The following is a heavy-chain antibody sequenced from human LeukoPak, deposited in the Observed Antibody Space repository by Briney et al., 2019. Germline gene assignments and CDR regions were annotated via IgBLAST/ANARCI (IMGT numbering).Heavy chain of an antibody. J-gene: IGHJ4*02. Sequence: GGSLRLSCAASGFTFSSYGMHWVRQAPGEGLEWVAVISYDGSNKYYADSVKGRFTISRDNSKNTLYLQMNSLRAEDTAVYYCAKDRIAAAGDIDYWGQGTLVTVSS. D-gene: IGHD6-13*01. CDR3: AKDRIAAAGDIDY. CDR2: ISYDGSNK. CDR1: GFTFSSYG. V-gene: IGHV3-30*18.